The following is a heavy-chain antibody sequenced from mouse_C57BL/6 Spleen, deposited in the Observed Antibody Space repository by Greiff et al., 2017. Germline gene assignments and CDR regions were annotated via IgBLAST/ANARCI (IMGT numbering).Heavy chain of an antibody. D-gene: IGHD2-5*01. J-gene: IGHJ2*01. CDR3: ARSGYSNFHFDY. CDR2: INPNNGGT. V-gene: IGHV1-26*01. Sequence: EVQLQQSGPELVKPGASVKISCKASGYTFTDYYMNWVKQSHGKSLEWIGDINPNNGGTSYNQKFKGKATLTVDKSSSTAYMELRSLTSEDSAVYYCARSGYSNFHFDYWGRGTTLTVSS. CDR1: GYTFTDYY.